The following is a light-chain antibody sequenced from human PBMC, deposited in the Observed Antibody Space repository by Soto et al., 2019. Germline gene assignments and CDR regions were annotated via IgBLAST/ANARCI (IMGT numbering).Light chain of an antibody. J-gene: IGKJ5*01. Sequence: EIVLTQSPCTLSFSPGERSTLSCRSSQCVSSSHLAWYQHKPGHTPRLLIYAASSRATGSPDRFSGGGSGTDVTLTISRLGPEDFAVYYCQQYGYSPITFGQGTRLE. V-gene: IGKV3-20*01. CDR2: AAS. CDR3: QQYGYSPIT. CDR1: QCVSSSH.